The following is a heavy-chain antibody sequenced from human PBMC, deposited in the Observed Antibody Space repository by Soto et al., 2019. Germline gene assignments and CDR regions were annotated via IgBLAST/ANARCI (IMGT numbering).Heavy chain of an antibody. CDR1: GFTVSSKY. D-gene: IGHD2-15*01. CDR2: IQSGGPT. Sequence: PGGSLRLSCAASGFTVSSKYMSWVRQAPGKGLEWVSLIQSGGPTYYADSVKGRFTISRDTSENTVHLQMDSLRAEDTAVYYCARDDVLCDGGRCYGVPLDVCGKATTVTGSS. J-gene: IGHJ6*04. V-gene: IGHV3-66*01. CDR3: ARDDVLCDGGRCYGVPLDV.